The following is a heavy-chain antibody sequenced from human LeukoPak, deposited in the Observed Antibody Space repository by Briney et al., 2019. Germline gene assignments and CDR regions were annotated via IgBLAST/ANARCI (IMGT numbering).Heavy chain of an antibody. Sequence: SSQTLSLTCTVSGGSISSGGYYWSWIRQHPRKGLEWIGYIYYSGSTYYNPSLKSRVTISVDTSKNQFSLKLSSVTAADTAVYYCARGGYYYDSSGLDYWGQGTLVTVSS. CDR2: IYYSGST. J-gene: IGHJ4*02. V-gene: IGHV4-31*03. CDR3: ARGGYYYDSSGLDY. D-gene: IGHD3-22*01. CDR1: GGSISSGGYY.